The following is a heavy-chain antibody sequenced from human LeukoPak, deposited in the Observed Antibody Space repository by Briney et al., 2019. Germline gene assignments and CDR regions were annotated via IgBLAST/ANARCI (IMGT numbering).Heavy chain of an antibody. J-gene: IGHJ4*02. Sequence: SETLSLICTVSGGFISNNYWSWIRQPPGKGLEGIGYIYTSGSTNYNPSLMSRVTISVDTSKNQFSLMLNSVTAADTAVYYCARHGLKLVGASTIYFDNWGRGILVTVSS. CDR1: GGFISNNY. D-gene: IGHD1-26*01. CDR2: IYTSGST. V-gene: IGHV4-4*09. CDR3: ARHGLKLVGASTIYFDN.